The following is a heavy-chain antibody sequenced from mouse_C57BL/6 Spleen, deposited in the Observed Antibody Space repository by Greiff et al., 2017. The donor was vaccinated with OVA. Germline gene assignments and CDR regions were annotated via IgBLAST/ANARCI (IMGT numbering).Heavy chain of an antibody. J-gene: IGHJ1*03. CDR2: IYPGDGDT. CDR3: ARDYYGSSYVDWYFDV. CDR1: GYAFSSYW. Sequence: VQLQQSGAELVKPGASVKISCKASGYAFSSYWMNWVKQRPGKGLEWIGQIYPGDGDTNYNGKFKGKATLTADKSSSTAYMQLSSLTSEDSAVYFCARDYYGSSYVDWYFDVWGTGTTVTVSS. V-gene: IGHV1-80*01. D-gene: IGHD1-1*01.